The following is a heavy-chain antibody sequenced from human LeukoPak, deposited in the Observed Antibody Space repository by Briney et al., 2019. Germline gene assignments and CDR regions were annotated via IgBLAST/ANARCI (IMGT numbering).Heavy chain of an antibody. V-gene: IGHV4-61*02. J-gene: IGHJ4*02. D-gene: IGHD6-13*01. CDR2: IYTSGST. CDR1: GGSMSSGSYN. Sequence: SDTLSLTCTVSGGSMSSGSYNWSWIRQPAGKGLEWIGRIYTSGSTNYNPSLKSRVTISVDTSKNQFSLKLSSVTAADTAVYYCAREYSSSWPHQFFDYWGQGTLVTVSS. CDR3: AREYSSSWPHQFFDY.